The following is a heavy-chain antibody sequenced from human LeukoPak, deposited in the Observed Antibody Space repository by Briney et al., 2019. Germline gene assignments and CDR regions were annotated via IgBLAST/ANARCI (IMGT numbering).Heavy chain of an antibody. J-gene: IGHJ5*02. CDR2: ISYSGST. V-gene: IGHV4-61*08. Sequence: SETLSLTCSVFGGSLNSGAYYWSWIRQHPGKGLEWIGYISYSGSTNYNPSLKSRVTISVDTSKNQFSLKLSSVTAADTAVYYCARLASSTSLLYWFDPWGQGTLVTVSS. CDR3: ARLASSTSLLYWFDP. CDR1: GGSLNSGAYY. D-gene: IGHD2-2*01.